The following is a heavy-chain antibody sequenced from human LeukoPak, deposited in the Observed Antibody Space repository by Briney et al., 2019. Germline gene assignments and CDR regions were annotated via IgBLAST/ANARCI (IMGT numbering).Heavy chain of an antibody. CDR1: GYTFTSYD. Sequence: ASVKVSCKASGYTFTSYDINWVRQATGQGLEWMGWMNPNSGNTGYAQKFQGRVTMTRNTSISTAYMELSSLRSEDTAVYYCARDPIGYYDILTGYLGTGAFDIWGQGTMVTVSS. D-gene: IGHD3-9*01. CDR2: MNPNSGNT. J-gene: IGHJ3*02. V-gene: IGHV1-8*01. CDR3: ARDPIGYYDILTGYLGTGAFDI.